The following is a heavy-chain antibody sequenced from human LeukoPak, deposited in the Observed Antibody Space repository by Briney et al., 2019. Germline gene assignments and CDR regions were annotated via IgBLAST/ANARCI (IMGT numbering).Heavy chain of an antibody. D-gene: IGHD3-22*01. J-gene: IGHJ4*02. CDR1: GGSISSGGYS. Sequence: SRTLSLTCAVSGGSISSGGYSWSWIRQPPGKGLEWIGYIYHSGSTYYNPSLKSRVTISVDRSKNQFSLKLSSVTAADTAVYYCARETGRYYYDSSGSFDYWGQGTLVTVSS. CDR3: ARETGRYYYDSSGSFDY. CDR2: IYHSGST. V-gene: IGHV4-30-2*01.